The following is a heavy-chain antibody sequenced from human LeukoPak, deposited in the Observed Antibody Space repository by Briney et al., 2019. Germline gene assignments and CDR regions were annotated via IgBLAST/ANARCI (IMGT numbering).Heavy chain of an antibody. CDR2: ISNSGGRT. Sequence: GGSLRLSCAASGFTFSSSAMSWVRQAPGKGLEWVSAISNSGGRTYNADSVKGRFTISRDNSKNTLYLQMNSLSAEDTAVYYCAKDNKAYSSSWYTSPGFDYWGQGTLVTVSS. CDR3: AKDNKAYSSSWYTSPGFDY. V-gene: IGHV3-23*01. CDR1: GFTFSSSA. D-gene: IGHD6-13*01. J-gene: IGHJ4*02.